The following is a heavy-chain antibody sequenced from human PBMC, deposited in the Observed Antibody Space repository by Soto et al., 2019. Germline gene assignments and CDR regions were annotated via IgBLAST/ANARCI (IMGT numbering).Heavy chain of an antibody. CDR1: GYSFTSYW. CDR3: ARQWGSGSSSWYVFDY. J-gene: IGHJ4*02. D-gene: IGHD6-13*01. CDR2: IYPGDSDT. Sequence: GESLKISCKGSGYSFTSYWIGWVRQMPRKGLEWMGIIYPGDSDTRYSPSFQGQVTISADKSISTAYLQWSSLKASDTAMYYCARQWGSGSSSWYVFDYWGQGTLVTVSS. V-gene: IGHV5-51*01.